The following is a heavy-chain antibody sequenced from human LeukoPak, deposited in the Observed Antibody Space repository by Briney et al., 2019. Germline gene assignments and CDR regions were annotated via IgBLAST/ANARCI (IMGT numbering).Heavy chain of an antibody. D-gene: IGHD6-19*01. CDR3: ARAYSSGWYGSYNWFDP. CDR1: GYTLTSYA. V-gene: IGHV1-3*03. J-gene: IGHJ5*02. CDR2: INAGNGNT. Sequence: GASVKVSCKASGYTLTSYAMHWVRQAPGQRLEWMGWINAGNGNTKYSQEFQGRVTITRDTSASTAYMELSSLRSEDMAVYYCARAYSSGWYGSYNWFDPWGQGTLVTVSS.